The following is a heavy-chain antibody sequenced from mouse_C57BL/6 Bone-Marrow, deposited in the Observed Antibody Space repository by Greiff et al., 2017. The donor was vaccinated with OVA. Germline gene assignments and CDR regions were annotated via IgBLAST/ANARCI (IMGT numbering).Heavy chain of an antibody. CDR3: ARNSDGYQVHYYFDY. J-gene: IGHJ2*01. CDR2: IWTGGGT. D-gene: IGHD2-3*01. V-gene: IGHV2-9-1*01. CDR1: GFSLTSYA. Sequence: VQRVESGPGLVAPSQSLSITCTVSGFSLTSYAISWVRQPPGKGLEWLGVIWTGGGTNYNSALKSRLSISKDNSKSQVFLKMNSLQTDDTARYYCARNSDGYQVHYYFDYWGQGTTLTVSS.